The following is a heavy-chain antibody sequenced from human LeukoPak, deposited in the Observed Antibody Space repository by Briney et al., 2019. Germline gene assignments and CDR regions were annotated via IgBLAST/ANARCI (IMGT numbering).Heavy chain of an antibody. CDR3: AKALPTIFGVVVHYYYGMDV. Sequence: SETLSLTCTVSGGSISSGGYYWSWIRQHPGKGLEWIGYIYYSGSTYYNPSLKSRVTISVDTSKNQFSLKLSSVTAADTAVYYCAKALPTIFGVVVHYYYGMDVWGQGTTVTVSS. V-gene: IGHV4-31*03. J-gene: IGHJ6*02. CDR2: IYYSGST. D-gene: IGHD3-3*01. CDR1: GGSISSGGYY.